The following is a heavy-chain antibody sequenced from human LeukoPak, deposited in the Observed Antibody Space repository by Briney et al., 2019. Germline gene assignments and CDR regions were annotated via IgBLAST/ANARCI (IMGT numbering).Heavy chain of an antibody. V-gene: IGHV3-23*01. D-gene: IGHD6-19*01. Sequence: GGSLRLSCAASGFTFSSYAISWVRQAPGKGLEWVSAISGSGGSTYYADSVKGRFTISRDNSKNTLYLQMDSLRAEDTAVYYCAKVGGAVAGIYFDYWGQGTLVTVSS. CDR1: GFTFSSYA. J-gene: IGHJ4*02. CDR2: ISGSGGST. CDR3: AKVGGAVAGIYFDY.